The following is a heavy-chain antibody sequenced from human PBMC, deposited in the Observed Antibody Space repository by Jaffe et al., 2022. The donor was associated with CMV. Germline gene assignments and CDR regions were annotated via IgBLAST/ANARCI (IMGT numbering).Heavy chain of an antibody. D-gene: IGHD2-2*01. Sequence: QVQLQQWGAGLLKPSETLSLTCAVYGGSFSGYYWSWIRQPPGKGLEWIGEINHSGSTNYNPSLKSRVTISVDTSKNQFSLKLSSVTAADTAVYYCARGGKMGYCSSTSCYGNYYYGMDVWGQGTTVTVSS. J-gene: IGHJ6*02. CDR2: INHSGST. CDR3: ARGGKMGYCSSTSCYGNYYYGMDV. CDR1: GGSFSGYY. V-gene: IGHV4-34*01.